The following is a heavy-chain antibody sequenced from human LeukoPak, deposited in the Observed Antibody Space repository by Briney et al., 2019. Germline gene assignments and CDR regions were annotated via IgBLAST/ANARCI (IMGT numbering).Heavy chain of an antibody. V-gene: IGHV3-21*01. CDR2: ISSSSSYI. J-gene: IGHJ4*02. D-gene: IGHD3-22*01. CDR1: GFTFSSYS. CDR3: ARWDSSGYPFDY. Sequence: GGSLRLSCAASGFTFSSYSMNWVRQAPGKGLEWVSSISSSSSYIYYADSVKGRFTISRDNAKNSLYLQMNSLRAEDTAVYYCARWDSSGYPFDYWGQGTLVTVSS.